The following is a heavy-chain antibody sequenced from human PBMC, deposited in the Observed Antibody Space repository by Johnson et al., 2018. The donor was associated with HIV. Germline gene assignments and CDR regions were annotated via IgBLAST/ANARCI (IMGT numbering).Heavy chain of an antibody. CDR3: ARSRDYYDTSGYYDAFDI. CDR1: GFTFSDYY. Sequence: VQLVESGGGLVKPGGSLRLSCAASGFTFSDYYMSWIRQAPGKGLEWVSAISGSGGSTYYADSVKGRFTISRDNSKNTLYLQMNSLRAEDTAGYYCARSRDYYDTSGYYDAFDIWGQGTLVTVSS. J-gene: IGHJ3*02. CDR2: ISGSGGST. V-gene: IGHV3-23*04. D-gene: IGHD3-22*01.